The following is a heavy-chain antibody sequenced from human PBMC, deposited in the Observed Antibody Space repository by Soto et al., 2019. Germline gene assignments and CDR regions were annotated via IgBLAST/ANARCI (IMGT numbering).Heavy chain of an antibody. J-gene: IGHJ6*02. V-gene: IGHV1-8*02. D-gene: IGHD6-13*01. CDR3: GRGPSPRAPAGGTPYYYAMDV. CDR1: GYDFTAYD. CDR2: MNPINGAT. Sequence: ASVKVSCKASGYDFTAYDINWVRQASGQGLEWMGWMNPINGATGSARRFQGRVSMTRNTATATAYLELTSLRSDDSAVYYCGRGPSPRAPAGGTPYYYAMDVWGQGTTVTVSS.